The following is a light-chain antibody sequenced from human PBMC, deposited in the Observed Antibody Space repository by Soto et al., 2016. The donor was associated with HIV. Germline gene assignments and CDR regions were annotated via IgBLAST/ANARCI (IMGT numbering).Light chain of an antibody. Sequence: SAELTQPPSVSVSPGQTASIPCSGDNLGSKYVYWYQQKPGQSPVLVMYQDTKRPSGIPERFSGSNYGNTATLTIGGTQAMDEADYYCQAGDSTTVMFGGGTKLTVL. J-gene: IGLJ3*02. CDR3: QAGDSTTVM. V-gene: IGLV3-1*01. CDR2: QDT. CDR1: NLGSKY.